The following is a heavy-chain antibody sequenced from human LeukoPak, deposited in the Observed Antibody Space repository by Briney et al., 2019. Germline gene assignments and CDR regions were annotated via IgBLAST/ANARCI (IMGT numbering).Heavy chain of an antibody. D-gene: IGHD1-26*01. J-gene: IGHJ6*04. CDR3: ASSGGSPTPDV. V-gene: IGHV3-48*01. CDR2: ISSSSSTI. CDR1: GFTFRSYS. Sequence: GGSLRLSCAASGFTFRSYSMNWVRQAPGKGLEWVSYISSSSSTIYYADSVKGRFTISRDNAKNSLYLQMNSLRAEDTAVYYCASSGGSPTPDVWGKGTTVTVSS.